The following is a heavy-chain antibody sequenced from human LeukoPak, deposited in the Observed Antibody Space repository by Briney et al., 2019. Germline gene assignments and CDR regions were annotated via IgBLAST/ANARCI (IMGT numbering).Heavy chain of an antibody. V-gene: IGHV1-18*01. CDR3: AREGIFGVVPFFDY. Sequence: ASVKVSCKSSSYTFTSYGISWVRQAPGQGLEWMGWISAYNGNTNYAQKLQGRVTMTTDTSTSTAYMELRSLRSDDTAVYYCAREGIFGVVPFFDYWGQGTLVTVSS. CDR1: SYTFTSYG. D-gene: IGHD3-3*01. CDR2: ISAYNGNT. J-gene: IGHJ4*02.